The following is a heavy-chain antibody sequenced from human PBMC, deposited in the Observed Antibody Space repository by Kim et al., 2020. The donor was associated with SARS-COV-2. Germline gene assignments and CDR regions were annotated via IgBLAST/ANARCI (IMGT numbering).Heavy chain of an antibody. J-gene: IGHJ4*02. CDR1: GFSLSTSGMC. V-gene: IGHV2-70*11. CDR2: VDWDDDK. Sequence: SGPTLVNPTQTLTLTCTFSGFSLSTSGMCVSWLRQPPGKALEWLARVDWDDDKYYRRSLETRLTISKDTSKNQVVLTMTNMDPVDTATYYCARKVADSSGWYVPFDYWGLGTLVTVSS. D-gene: IGHD6-19*01. CDR3: ARKVADSSGWYVPFDY.